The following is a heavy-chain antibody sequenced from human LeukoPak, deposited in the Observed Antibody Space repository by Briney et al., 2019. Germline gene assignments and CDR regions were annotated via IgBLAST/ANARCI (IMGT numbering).Heavy chain of an antibody. V-gene: IGHV3-30*02. CDR2: IRYDGSNK. CDR1: GFTFSSYG. CDR3: AILSPITIFGVVYFDY. D-gene: IGHD3-3*01. Sequence: GGSLRLSCAAPGFTFSSYGMHWVRQAPGKGLEWVAFIRYDGSNKYYADSVKGRFTISRDNSKNTLYLQMNSLRAEDTAVYYCAILSPITIFGVVYFDYWGQGTLVTVSS. J-gene: IGHJ4*02.